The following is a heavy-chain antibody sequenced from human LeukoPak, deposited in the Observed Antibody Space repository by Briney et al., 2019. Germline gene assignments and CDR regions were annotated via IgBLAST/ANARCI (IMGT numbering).Heavy chain of an antibody. CDR2: INHSGST. D-gene: IGHD3-3*01. CDR3: ARALRFFDY. V-gene: IGHV4-34*01. J-gene: IGHJ4*02. Sequence: SETLSLTCAVYGGSFSGYYWSWIRQPPGKGLGWIGEINHSGSTNYNPSLKSRVTISVDTSKNQFSLKLSSVTAADTAVYYCARALRFFDYWGQGTLVTVSS. CDR1: GGSFSGYY.